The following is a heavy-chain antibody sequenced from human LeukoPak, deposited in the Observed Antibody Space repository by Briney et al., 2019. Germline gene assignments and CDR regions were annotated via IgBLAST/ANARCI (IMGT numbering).Heavy chain of an antibody. J-gene: IGHJ3*02. CDR1: GGSISSYY. V-gene: IGHV4-59*01. CDR2: IYYNGST. Sequence: SETLSLTCTVSGGSISSYYWSWIRQPPGKGLEWIGYIYYNGSTNYNPSLKSRVTISVDTSKNQFSLKLSSVTAADTAVYYCARVCGGSCYGAFDIWGQGTMVTVSS. CDR3: ARVCGGSCYGAFDI. D-gene: IGHD2-15*01.